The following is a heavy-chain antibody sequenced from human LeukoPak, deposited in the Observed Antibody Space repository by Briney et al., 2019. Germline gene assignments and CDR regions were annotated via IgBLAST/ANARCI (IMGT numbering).Heavy chain of an antibody. J-gene: IGHJ4*02. CDR2: ISYDGGNK. Sequence: PGRSLRLSCAASGFTFSSYAMHWVRQAPGKGLEWVAVISYDGGNKYYADSVKGRFTISRDNSKNTLYLQMNSLRAEDTAVYYCAKPQLHSSGWYVFDYWGQGTLVTVSS. V-gene: IGHV3-30*18. CDR3: AKPQLHSSGWYVFDY. D-gene: IGHD6-19*01. CDR1: GFTFSSYA.